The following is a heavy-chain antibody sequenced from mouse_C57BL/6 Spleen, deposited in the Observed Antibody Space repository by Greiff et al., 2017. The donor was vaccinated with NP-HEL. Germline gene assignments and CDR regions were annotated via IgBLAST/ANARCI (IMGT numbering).Heavy chain of an antibody. Sequence: VHVKQSGPELVKPGASVKISCKASGYSFTDYNMNWVKQSNGKSLEWIGVINPNYGTTSYNQKFKGKATLTVDQSSSTAYMQLNSLTSEDSAVYYCARSREEDADYFDDWGQGTTLTVSS. CDR3: ARSREEDADYFDD. CDR2: INPNYGTT. J-gene: IGHJ2*01. V-gene: IGHV1-39*01. CDR1: GYSFTDYN.